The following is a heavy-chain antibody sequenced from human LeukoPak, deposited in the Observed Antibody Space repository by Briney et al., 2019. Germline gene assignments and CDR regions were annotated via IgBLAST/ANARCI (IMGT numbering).Heavy chain of an antibody. CDR2: INHSGST. CDR1: GFTFSSYS. CDR3: ARRRGSGWFRY. J-gene: IGHJ4*02. Sequence: PGGSLRLSCAASGFTFSSYSVNWIRQPPGKGLEWIGEINHSGSTNYNPSLKSRVTISVDTSKNQFSLKLSSVTAADTAVYYCARRRGSGWFRYWGQGTLVTVSS. D-gene: IGHD6-19*01. V-gene: IGHV4-34*01.